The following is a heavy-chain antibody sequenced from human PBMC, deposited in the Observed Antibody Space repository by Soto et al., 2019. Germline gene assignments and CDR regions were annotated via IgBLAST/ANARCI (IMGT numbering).Heavy chain of an antibody. CDR3: AGTPAGNSGSYYRPYYYYYYGMDV. Sequence: GGSLRLSCAASGFTFSSYGMHWVRQAPGKGLEWVAVISYDGSNKYYADSVKGRFTISRDNSKNTLYLQMNSLRAEDTAVYYCAGTPAGNSGSYYRPYYYYYYGMDVWGQGTTVTVSS. CDR1: GFTFSSYG. D-gene: IGHD1-26*01. CDR2: ISYDGSNK. V-gene: IGHV3-30*03. J-gene: IGHJ6*02.